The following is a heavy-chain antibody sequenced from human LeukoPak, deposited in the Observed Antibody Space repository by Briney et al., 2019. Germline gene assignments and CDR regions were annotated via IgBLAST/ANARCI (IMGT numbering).Heavy chain of an antibody. Sequence: SVKVSCKASGGTFSSYAISWVRQAPGQGLEWMGGIIPIFGTANYAQKFQGRVTITADESTSTAYMELSSLRSEDTAVYYCAREGDQLERRAHYYYGMDVWGKGTTATVSS. J-gene: IGHJ6*04. CDR2: IIPIFGTA. D-gene: IGHD1-1*01. V-gene: IGHV1-69*13. CDR3: AREGDQLERRAHYYYGMDV. CDR1: GGTFSSYA.